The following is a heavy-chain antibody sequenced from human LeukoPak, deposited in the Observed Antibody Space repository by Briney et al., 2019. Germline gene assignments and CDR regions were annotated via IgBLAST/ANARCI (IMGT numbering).Heavy chain of an antibody. CDR2: ISSSGSTI. Sequence: PGGSLRLSCAASGFTFSSYEMNWVRQAPGKGLEWVSYISSSGSTIYYADSVKGRFTISRDNAKNSLYLQMNSLRAEDTALYHCARGDDYGDQNWFDPWGQGTLVTVSS. J-gene: IGHJ5*02. CDR3: ARGDDYGDQNWFDP. CDR1: GFTFSSYE. V-gene: IGHV3-48*03. D-gene: IGHD4-17*01.